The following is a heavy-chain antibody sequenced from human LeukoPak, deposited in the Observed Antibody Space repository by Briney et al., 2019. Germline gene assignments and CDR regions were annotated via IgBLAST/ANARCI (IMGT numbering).Heavy chain of an antibody. Sequence: GGSLRLSCAASGFTFDDYAMHWVRQAPGKGLEWVSLISGDGGSTYYADSVKGRFTISRDNSKNSLYLQMNSLRTEDTALYYCAEDIVVVPAAIVDYGMDVWGQGTTVTVSS. J-gene: IGHJ6*02. V-gene: IGHV3-43*02. CDR1: GFTFDDYA. D-gene: IGHD2-2*02. CDR2: ISGDGGST. CDR3: AEDIVVVPAAIVDYGMDV.